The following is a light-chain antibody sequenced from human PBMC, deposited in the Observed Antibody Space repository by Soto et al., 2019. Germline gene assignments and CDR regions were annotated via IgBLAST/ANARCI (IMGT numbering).Light chain of an antibody. Sequence: EVVMTQSPATLSVSPGEGVTLSCRASQGVSNDLAWYQQKPGQAPRLLIYGASTRATGIPARFSGSGSGTEFTLTISSLQSEDFAVYYCQQYNRWPWTFGQGTKVDIK. CDR1: QGVSND. CDR3: QQYNRWPWT. J-gene: IGKJ1*01. V-gene: IGKV3-15*01. CDR2: GAS.